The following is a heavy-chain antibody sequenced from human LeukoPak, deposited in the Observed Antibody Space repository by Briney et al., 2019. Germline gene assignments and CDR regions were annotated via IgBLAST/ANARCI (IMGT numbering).Heavy chain of an antibody. V-gene: IGHV4-31*03. CDR1: GGSISSGGYY. CDR2: IYYSGST. J-gene: IGHJ4*02. Sequence: PSETLSLTCTVSGGSISSGGYYWSWIRQHPGKGLEWIGCIYYSGSTYYNPSLKSRVTISVDTSKNQFSLKLSSVTAADTAVYYCARLQDSNTSLDYWGQGTLVTVSS. D-gene: IGHD2-2*01. CDR3: ARLQDSNTSLDY.